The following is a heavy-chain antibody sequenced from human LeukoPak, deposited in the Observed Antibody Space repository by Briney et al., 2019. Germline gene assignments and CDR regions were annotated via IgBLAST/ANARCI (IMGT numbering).Heavy chain of an antibody. CDR2: ISAYNGNT. J-gene: IGHJ4*02. CDR3: ARARKWELLYYFDY. D-gene: IGHD1-26*01. Sequence: ASVKVSCKASGYTFTSYGISWVRQAPRQGLEWMGWISAYNGNTNYAQKLQGRVTMTTDTSTSTAYMELRSLRSDDTAVYYCARARKWELLYYFDYWGQGTLVTVSS. V-gene: IGHV1-18*01. CDR1: GYTFTSYG.